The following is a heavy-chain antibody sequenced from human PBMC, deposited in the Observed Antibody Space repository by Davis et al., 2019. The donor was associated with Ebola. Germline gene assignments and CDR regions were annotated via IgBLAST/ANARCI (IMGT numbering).Heavy chain of an antibody. Sequence: SVKVFCKASGYTFTSYGISWVRQAPGQGLEWMGGIIPIFGTANYAQKFQGRVTITADESTSTAYMELSSLRSEDTAVYYCAREYSSSYDYWGQGTLVTVSS. CDR2: IIPIFGTA. CDR1: GYTFTSYG. V-gene: IGHV1-69*13. J-gene: IGHJ4*02. CDR3: AREYSSSYDY. D-gene: IGHD6-6*01.